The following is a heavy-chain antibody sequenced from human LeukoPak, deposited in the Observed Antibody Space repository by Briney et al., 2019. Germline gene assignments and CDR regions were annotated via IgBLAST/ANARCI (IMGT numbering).Heavy chain of an antibody. CDR3: VKQTSGSCYSSLAN. CDR1: GFTFNSYA. V-gene: IGHV3-23*01. J-gene: IGHJ4*02. CDR2: ISGSGSST. D-gene: IGHD2-15*01. Sequence: PGGSLRLSCAASGFTFNSYAMSWVRQAPGKGLEWVSVISGSGSSTYFADSVKGRSTISRDDSKNTVYLQMNSLRVEDTALYYCVKQTSGSCYSSLANWGRGNLVTVSS.